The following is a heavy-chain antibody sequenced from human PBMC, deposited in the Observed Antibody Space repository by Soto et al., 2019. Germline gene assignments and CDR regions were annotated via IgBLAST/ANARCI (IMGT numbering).Heavy chain of an antibody. CDR1: GFTFSSYA. D-gene: IGHD2-2*01. V-gene: IGHV3-23*01. CDR2: ISGSGGST. CDR3: AKDRGYCSSTSCYGLNWFDP. J-gene: IGHJ5*02. Sequence: PGGSLRLSCAASGFTFSSYAMSWVRQAPGKGLEWVSAISGSGGSTYYADSVKGRFTISRDNSKNTLYLQMNSLRAEDTAVYYCAKDRGYCSSTSCYGLNWFDPWGQGTLVTVSS.